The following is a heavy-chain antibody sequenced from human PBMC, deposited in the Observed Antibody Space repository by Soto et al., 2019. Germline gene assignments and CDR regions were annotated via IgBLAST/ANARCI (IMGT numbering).Heavy chain of an antibody. CDR2: IYYSGNT. J-gene: IGHJ4*02. Sequence: SETLSLTCTVSGGSISSGGYYWNWIRQHPGKGLEWIGYIYYSGNTFYNPSLKSRVTISVDTSKNQFSLKLSSVTAADTAVYYCCLYDSGSNNSWGQGTLVTVSS. V-gene: IGHV4-31*03. CDR3: CLYDSGSNNS. D-gene: IGHD3-10*01. CDR1: GGSISSGGYY.